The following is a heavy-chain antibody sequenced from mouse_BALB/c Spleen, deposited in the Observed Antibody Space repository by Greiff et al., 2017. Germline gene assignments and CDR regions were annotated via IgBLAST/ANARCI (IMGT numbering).Heavy chain of an antibody. Sequence: EVKVEESGPGLVKPSQSLSLTCTVTGYSITSDYAWNWIRQFPGNKLEWMGYISYSGSTSYNPSLKSRISITRDTSKNQFFLQLNSVTTEDTATYYCARGHDRYPFAYWGQGTLVTVSA. CDR1: GYSITSDYA. J-gene: IGHJ3*01. CDR2: ISYSGST. CDR3: ARGHDRYPFAY. D-gene: IGHD2-14*01. V-gene: IGHV3-2*02.